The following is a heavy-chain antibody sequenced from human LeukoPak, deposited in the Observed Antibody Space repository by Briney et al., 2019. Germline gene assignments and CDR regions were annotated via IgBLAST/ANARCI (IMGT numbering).Heavy chain of an antibody. CDR1: GYTFTSYG. J-gene: IGHJ3*02. Sequence: ASVKVSCKASGYTFTSYGISWVRQAPGQGLEWMGWISAYNGNTNYAQKLQGRVTMTTDTSTSTAYMELRSLRSDDTAVYYCARSTGYFDWLGAFVIWGQGTMVTVSS. D-gene: IGHD3-9*01. CDR2: ISAYNGNT. V-gene: IGHV1-18*04. CDR3: ARSTGYFDWLGAFVI.